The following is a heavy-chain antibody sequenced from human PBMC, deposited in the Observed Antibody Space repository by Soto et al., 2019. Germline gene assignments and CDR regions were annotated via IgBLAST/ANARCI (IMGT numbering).Heavy chain of an antibody. CDR1: GYSFTRFY. D-gene: IGHD2-2*01. Sequence: QVQLVQSGAEVQKPGASVRVSCKASGYSFTRFYINLVRQAPGQGLEWMCIIDPSGGSTIYAQRLQGRVTMSRDTSTSTVYMDLSSLRSEDTAVYYCVSHCSIRCSYWVHPLRQGTLVTVYS. CDR2: IDPSGGST. CDR3: VSHCSIRCSYWVHP. V-gene: IGHV1-46*03. J-gene: IGHJ5*02.